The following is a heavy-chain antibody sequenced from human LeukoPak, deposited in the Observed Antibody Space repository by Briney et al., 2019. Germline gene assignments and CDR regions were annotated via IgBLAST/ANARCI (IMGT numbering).Heavy chain of an antibody. V-gene: IGHV5-51*01. CDR2: IYPGDSDM. CDR1: GYSFTRYW. Sequence: GESLKISCKGSGYSFTRYWIGWVRQMPGKGLEWMGIIYPGDSDMRYSPSFQGQVTISVDKSISTAYLQWSSLKASDTAMYYCARRGDSSGYYAFDIWGQGTMVTASS. CDR3: ARRGDSSGYYAFDI. J-gene: IGHJ3*02. D-gene: IGHD3-22*01.